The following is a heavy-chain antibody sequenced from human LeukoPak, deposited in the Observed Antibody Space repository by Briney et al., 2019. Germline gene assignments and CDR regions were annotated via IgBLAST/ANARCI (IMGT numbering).Heavy chain of an antibody. CDR1: GFTFSNYA. V-gene: IGHV3-23*01. D-gene: IGHD6-19*01. CDR2: ISGSGSST. CDR3: AKRAYSSGWYGRYFDL. J-gene: IGHJ2*01. Sequence: GGSLRLSCAASGFTFSNYAMSWVRQAPGKGLEWVSTISGSGSSTYYADSVKGRVTISRDNSKNTLYLQMNSLRAEDTAIYYCAKRAYSSGWYGRYFDLWGRGTLVTVSS.